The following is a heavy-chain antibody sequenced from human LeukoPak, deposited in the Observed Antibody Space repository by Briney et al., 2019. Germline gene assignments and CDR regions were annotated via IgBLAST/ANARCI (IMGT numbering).Heavy chain of an antibody. V-gene: IGHV3-53*01. CDR3: ASTKSSSWSSFFDY. Sequence: SGGSLRLSCAASGFTVSSNYMSWVRQAPGKGLEWVSVIYSGGSTYYADSVKGRFTISRDNSKNTLYLQMNSLRAEDTAVYYCASTKSSSWSSFFDYWGQGTLVTVSS. D-gene: IGHD6-13*01. CDR2: IYSGGST. J-gene: IGHJ4*02. CDR1: GFTVSSNY.